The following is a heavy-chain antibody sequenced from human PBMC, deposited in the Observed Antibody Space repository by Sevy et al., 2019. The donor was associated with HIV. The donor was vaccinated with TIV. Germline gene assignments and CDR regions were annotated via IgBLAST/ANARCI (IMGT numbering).Heavy chain of an antibody. Sequence: GGSLRLSCAASGFTFSSYSMNWVRQAPGKGLEWVSSISSSSSYIYYADSVKGRFTISRDNAKNSLYLQMNSLRAEDTAVYYCARLEYQLLKNAVDYWGQGTLVTVSS. D-gene: IGHD2-2*01. V-gene: IGHV3-21*01. CDR2: ISSSSSYI. J-gene: IGHJ4*02. CDR3: ARLEYQLLKNAVDY. CDR1: GFTFSSYS.